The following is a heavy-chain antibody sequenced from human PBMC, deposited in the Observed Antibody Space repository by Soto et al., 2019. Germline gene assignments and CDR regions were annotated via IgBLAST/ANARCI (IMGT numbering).Heavy chain of an antibody. CDR1: GFTFTSSA. D-gene: IGHD1-26*01. J-gene: IGHJ5*02. Sequence: KVSCKASGFTFTSSAVQWVRQARGQRLEWIGWIVVGSGNTNYAQKFQERVTITRDMSTSTAYMELSSLRSEDTAVYYCAAAWEPYNWFDPWGQGTLVTVSS. V-gene: IGHV1-58*01. CDR3: AAAWEPYNWFDP. CDR2: IVVGSGNT.